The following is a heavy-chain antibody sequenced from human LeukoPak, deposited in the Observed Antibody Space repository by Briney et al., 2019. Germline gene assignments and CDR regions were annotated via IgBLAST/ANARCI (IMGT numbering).Heavy chain of an antibody. V-gene: IGHV3-48*03. D-gene: IGHD3-10*02. CDR2: ISSSGSTI. CDR1: GFTFSSYE. J-gene: IGHJ6*04. CDR3: AELGITMIGGV. Sequence: GGSLRLSCAASGFTFSSYERNCVRQAPRKGLVWVSYISSSGSTIYYADSVKGRFTISIDNAKNSLYLQMNSLRAEDTAVYYCAELGITMIGGVWGKGTTVTISS.